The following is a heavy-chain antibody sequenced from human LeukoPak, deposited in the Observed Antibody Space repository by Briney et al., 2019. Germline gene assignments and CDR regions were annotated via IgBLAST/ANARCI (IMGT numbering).Heavy chain of an antibody. CDR3: ARGTDYYGSGSYLSRGGGDV. Sequence: ASVKVSCKASGYTFTSYDINWVRQATGQGLEWMGWMNPNSGNTGYAQKFQGRVTMTRNTSISTAYMELSSLRSEDTAVYYCARGTDYYGSGSYLSRGGGDVWGQGTTVTVSS. CDR1: GYTFTSYD. J-gene: IGHJ6*02. D-gene: IGHD3-10*01. V-gene: IGHV1-8*01. CDR2: MNPNSGNT.